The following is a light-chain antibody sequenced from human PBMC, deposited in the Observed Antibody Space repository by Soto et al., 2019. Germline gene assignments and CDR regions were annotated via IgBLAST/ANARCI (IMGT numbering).Light chain of an antibody. CDR1: QSVSIL. J-gene: IGKJ1*01. CDR3: HQYNNFWT. V-gene: IGKV3-15*01. Sequence: EIVMTQSPATLSVSPGERGTLSCRGSQSVSILLAWYQQKPGQSPRLLIYGASTRATGIPARFSGSGSGTEFTLTISSLQSEDFGLYYCHQYNNFWTFGQGTKVDIK. CDR2: GAS.